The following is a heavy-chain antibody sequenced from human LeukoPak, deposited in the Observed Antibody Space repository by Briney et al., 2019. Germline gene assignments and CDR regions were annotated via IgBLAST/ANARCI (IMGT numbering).Heavy chain of an antibody. D-gene: IGHD2/OR15-2a*01. CDR2: ISGSSAYI. CDR3: ARIPNSANFPNWFDP. Sequence: GGSLRLSCAASGFTLSSYNMNWVRQAPEKGLEWISSISGSSAYIYYADSVKGRFTISRDNAKNSLYLQMNSLRADDTAVYYCARIPNSANFPNWFDPWGQGTLVNVSS. J-gene: IGHJ5*02. V-gene: IGHV3-21*01. CDR1: GFTLSSYN.